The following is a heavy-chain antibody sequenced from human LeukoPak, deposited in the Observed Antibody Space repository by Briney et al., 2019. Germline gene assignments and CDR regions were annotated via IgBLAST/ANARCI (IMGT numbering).Heavy chain of an antibody. CDR1: GITVSNYG. CDR2: IREGGGGT. CDR3: AKRGIVIRGFLVMGFHKEAYYFDN. D-gene: IGHD3-10*01. Sequence: GGSLRLSCVVSGITVSNYGMSWVRQAPGKGLEWVSAIREGGGGTNHADSVKGRFTISRDNSMSTVYLQMNSLRAEDTAVYFCAKRGIVIRGFLVMGFHKEAYYFDNWGQGVLVTVSS. V-gene: IGHV3-23*01. J-gene: IGHJ4*02.